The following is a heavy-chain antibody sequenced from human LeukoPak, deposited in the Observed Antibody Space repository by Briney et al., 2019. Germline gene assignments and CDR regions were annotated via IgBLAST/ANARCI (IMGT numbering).Heavy chain of an antibody. CDR3: ASADYDMAFDI. D-gene: IGHD3-9*01. CDR1: GGSINSYY. CDR2: IYYSGST. Sequence: SETLSLTCTVSGGSINSYYWSWIRQPPGKGLEWIGYIYYSGSTDYNPSLKSRFTMSVDTSKNQFSLKLSSVTAADTAVYYCASADYDMAFDIWGQGTMVTVSS. V-gene: IGHV4-59*12. J-gene: IGHJ3*02.